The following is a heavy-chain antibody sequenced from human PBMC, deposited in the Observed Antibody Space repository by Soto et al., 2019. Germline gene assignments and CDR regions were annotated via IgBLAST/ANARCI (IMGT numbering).Heavy chain of an antibody. V-gene: IGHV4-4*02. CDR2: IYHSGHT. D-gene: IGHD1-26*01. CDR1: GGSITNNNW. Sequence: SETLSLTCNVSGGSITNNNWWSWVRQPPGKGLEWIGAIYHSGHTNFNPSLKSRATLSLDYSENQFSLKLTSATAADTAIYYCASIAYSASGFDYWGQGTLVTVSS. CDR3: ASIAYSASGFDY. J-gene: IGHJ4*02.